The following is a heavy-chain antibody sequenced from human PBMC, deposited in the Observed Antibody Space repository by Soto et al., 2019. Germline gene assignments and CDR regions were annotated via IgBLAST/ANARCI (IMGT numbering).Heavy chain of an antibody. Sequence: QVQLVQSGAEVKKPGSSVKVSCKASGGTFSSYAISWVRQAPGQGLEWMGGIIPIFGTANYAQKVQGRVTITADKSTSTAYMELSSLRSEDTAVYYCARGGAIVVVPAAIQRYYYYSGMDVWGQGTTVTVSS. J-gene: IGHJ6*02. CDR1: GGTFSSYA. D-gene: IGHD2-2*01. CDR2: IIPIFGTA. CDR3: ARGGAIVVVPAAIQRYYYYSGMDV. V-gene: IGHV1-69*06.